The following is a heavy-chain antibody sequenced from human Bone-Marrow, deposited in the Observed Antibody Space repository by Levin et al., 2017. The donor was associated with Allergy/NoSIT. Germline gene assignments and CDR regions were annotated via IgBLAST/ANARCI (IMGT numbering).Heavy chain of an antibody. CDR3: ARDYHNDYSYNVFYFDY. Sequence: GGSLRLSCAASGFTFDTYTMNWVRQAPGKGLEWLSYISSTGTTIYYADSVKGRFTVSRDNAKRSLYLQMNGLRDEDTALYYCARDYHNDYSYNVFYFDYWGQGTLVTVSS. CDR2: ISSTGTTI. D-gene: IGHD4-11*01. V-gene: IGHV3-48*02. CDR1: GFTFDTYT. J-gene: IGHJ4*02.